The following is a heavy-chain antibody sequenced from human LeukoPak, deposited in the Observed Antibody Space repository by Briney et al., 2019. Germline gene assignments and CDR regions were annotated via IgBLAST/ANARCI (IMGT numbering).Heavy chain of an antibody. CDR2: INHSGST. CDR3: ARALWGYYGSGRAFDY. J-gene: IGHJ4*02. D-gene: IGHD3-10*01. Sequence: SETLSLTCAVYGGSFSGYYWSWIRQPPGEGLEWIGEINHSGSTNYNPSLKSRATISVDTSKNQFSLKLSSVTAADTAVYYCARALWGYYGSGRAFDYWGQGTLVTVSS. V-gene: IGHV4-34*01. CDR1: GGSFSGYY.